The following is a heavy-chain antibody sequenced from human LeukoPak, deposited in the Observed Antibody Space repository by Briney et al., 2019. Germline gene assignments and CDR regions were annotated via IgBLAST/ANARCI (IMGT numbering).Heavy chain of an antibody. D-gene: IGHD3-22*01. CDR3: AKDYLGSSGFSYYFDY. Sequence: AGGSLRLSCAASGFTFSSFWMSWVRQTPGKGLEWVSSISGSGATTYYADSVKGRFTISRDNSRNTLYLQMNSLRAEDTAVYYCAKDYLGSSGFSYYFDYWGQGTLVTVSS. CDR1: GFTFSSFW. CDR2: ISGSGATT. V-gene: IGHV3-23*01. J-gene: IGHJ4*02.